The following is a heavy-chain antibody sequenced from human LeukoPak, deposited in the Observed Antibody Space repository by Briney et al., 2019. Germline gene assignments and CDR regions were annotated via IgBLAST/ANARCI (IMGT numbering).Heavy chain of an antibody. CDR2: IYYSGST. V-gene: IGHV4-39*01. CDR3: ARPSYLGWFDP. D-gene: IGHD3-16*01. CDR1: GGSISSSSYY. J-gene: IGHJ5*02. Sequence: SETLSLTCTVSGGSISSSSYYWGWIRQPPGKGLEWIGSIYYSGSTYYNPSLKSRVTISVDTSKNQFSLKLSSVTAADTAVYYCARPSYLGWFDPWGQGTLVTVSS.